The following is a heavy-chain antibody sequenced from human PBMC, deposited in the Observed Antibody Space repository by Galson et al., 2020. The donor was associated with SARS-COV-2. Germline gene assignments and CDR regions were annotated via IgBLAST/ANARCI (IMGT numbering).Heavy chain of an antibody. CDR3: AKDIGDGYSYGYFDY. CDR1: GFTFDDYA. CDR2: ISWNSGSI. Sequence: SLKISCAASGFTFDDYAMHWVRQAPGKGLEWVSGISWNSGSIGYADSVKGRFTISRDNAKNSLYLQMNSLRAEDTALYYCAKDIGDGYSYGYFDYWGQGTLVTVSS. V-gene: IGHV3-9*01. J-gene: IGHJ4*02. D-gene: IGHD5-18*01.